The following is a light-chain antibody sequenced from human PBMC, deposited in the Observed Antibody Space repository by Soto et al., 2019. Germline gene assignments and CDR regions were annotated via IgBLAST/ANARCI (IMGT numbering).Light chain of an antibody. Sequence: QSVLTQPPSASGTPGQRVTMSCSGSNSNIGRNPVNWYQQLPGTAPKVLISSTNQRPSGVPDRFSGSKSGTSASLAISGLQSEDEADYYCLAWDDSLNGPVFGGGTKVTVL. V-gene: IGLV1-44*01. CDR1: NSNIGRNP. CDR2: STN. CDR3: LAWDDSLNGPV. J-gene: IGLJ3*02.